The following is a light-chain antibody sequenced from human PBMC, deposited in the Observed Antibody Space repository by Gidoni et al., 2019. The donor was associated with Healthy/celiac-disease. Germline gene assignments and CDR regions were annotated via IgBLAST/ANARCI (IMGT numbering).Light chain of an antibody. Sequence: DIQMTQSPSTLSASVGDRVTITCRASQSISSWLAWYQQKPGNAPKLLIYKAYSLESGDPSRFSGSGSGTEFTLTISSLQPDDFATYYCQQYNSYSITFGQGTRLEIK. V-gene: IGKV1-5*03. CDR3: QQYNSYSIT. CDR2: KAY. CDR1: QSISSW. J-gene: IGKJ5*01.